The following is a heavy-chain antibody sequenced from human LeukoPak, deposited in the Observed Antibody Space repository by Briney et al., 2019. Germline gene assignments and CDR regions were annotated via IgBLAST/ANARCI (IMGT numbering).Heavy chain of an antibody. V-gene: IGHV1-46*01. J-gene: IGHJ6*02. CDR3: ATLRSGWPYYYYGMDV. CDR2: INPSSGST. Sequence: GASVKVSCKASGYTFTSYYMHWVRQAPGAPGQGLEWMGIINPSSGSTNSAQNFQGRVTMTRDTSTSTVYMELSSLRSEDTAVYYCATLRSGWPYYYYGMDVWGQGTTVTVSS. CDR1: GYTFTSYY. D-gene: IGHD6-19*01.